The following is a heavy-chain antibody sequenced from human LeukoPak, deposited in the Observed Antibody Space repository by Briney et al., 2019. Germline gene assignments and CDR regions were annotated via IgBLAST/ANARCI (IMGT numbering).Heavy chain of an antibody. Sequence: QPGGSLRLSCAASGLTFSLYEMNWVRQAPVKGLEWVSYISGGGETRYYADSVKGRFTISRDNGKNSLYLQMNSLRAEDTAVYYCARDASGHDLPLDYWGQGTLVTVSS. V-gene: IGHV3-48*03. CDR2: ISGGGETR. CDR3: ARDASGHDLPLDY. CDR1: GLTFSLYE. J-gene: IGHJ4*02. D-gene: IGHD6-25*01.